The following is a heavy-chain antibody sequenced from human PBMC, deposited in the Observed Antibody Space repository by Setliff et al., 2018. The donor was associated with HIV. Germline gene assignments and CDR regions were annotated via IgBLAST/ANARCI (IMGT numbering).Heavy chain of an antibody. CDR2: INVYSGDT. J-gene: IGHJ6*03. CDR1: GYPFSNFG. CDR3: AREDTAPPDYYYSYMDV. V-gene: IGHV1-18*01. D-gene: IGHD5-18*01. Sequence: GASVKVSCKASGYPFSNFGVSWVRQAPGQGLEWMAWINVYSGDTNFAQKFQGRVTMTIDTSTRTAYLEVSSLRSDDTAVYYCAREDTAPPDYYYSYMDVWGKGTTVTVSS.